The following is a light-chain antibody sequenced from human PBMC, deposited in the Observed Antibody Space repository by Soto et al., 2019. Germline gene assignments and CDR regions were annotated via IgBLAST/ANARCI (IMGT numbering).Light chain of an antibody. CDR2: ANN. V-gene: IGLV1-40*01. J-gene: IGLJ7*01. Sequence: QSALTQPPSVSGAPGQRVTISCTGSNSSIGAGYAVHWYQQLPGTAPKLLIYANNIRPSGVPDRLSGSKSGTSASLAITGVQAEDEADYYCQSYDISLSASVFGGGTQLTVL. CDR3: QSYDISLSASV. CDR1: NSSIGAGYA.